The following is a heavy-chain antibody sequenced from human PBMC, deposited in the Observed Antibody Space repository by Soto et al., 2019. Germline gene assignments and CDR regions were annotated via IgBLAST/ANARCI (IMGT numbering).Heavy chain of an antibody. CDR2: IYHSGST. CDR1: GGSISSSNW. D-gene: IGHD2-2*01. J-gene: IGHJ4*02. CDR3: ASGYCISTSCTRAAYY. Sequence: QVQLQESGPGLVKPSGTLSLTCAVSGGSISSSNWWSWVRQPPGKGLEWIGEIYHSGSTNYNPSLNSRVTISVDKSKNQFSLKLSSVTAADTAVYYCASGYCISTSCTRAAYYWGQGTLVTVSS. V-gene: IGHV4-4*02.